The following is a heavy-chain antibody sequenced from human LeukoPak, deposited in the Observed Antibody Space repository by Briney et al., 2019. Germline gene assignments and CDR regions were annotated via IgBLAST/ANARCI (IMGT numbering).Heavy chain of an antibody. CDR1: GFTFSDYN. Sequence: GGSLRLSCAASGFTFSDYNMNWVRQAPGKGLEWVSSISRSSYYIYYTDSVKGRFTISRDNAKNSLYLQMNSLRAEDTAVYYCASAYYHYYFDYWGQGTLVTVS. V-gene: IGHV3-21*01. CDR3: ASAYYHYYFDY. D-gene: IGHD3-16*01. J-gene: IGHJ4*02. CDR2: ISRSSYYI.